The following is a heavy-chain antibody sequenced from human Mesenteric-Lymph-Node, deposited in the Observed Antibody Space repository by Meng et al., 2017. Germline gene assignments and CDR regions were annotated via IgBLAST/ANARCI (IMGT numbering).Heavy chain of an antibody. J-gene: IGHJ4*02. D-gene: IGHD1-26*01. Sequence: GESLQISCAASGFSFSSYAMHWVRQAPGKGLEWVAVISYDGSNKYYADSVKGRFTISRDNSKNTLYLQMNSLRAEDTAVYYCKGGEWELLFDYWGQGTLVTVSS. CDR2: ISYDGSNK. CDR1: GFSFSSYA. CDR3: KGGEWELLFDY. V-gene: IGHV3-30*01.